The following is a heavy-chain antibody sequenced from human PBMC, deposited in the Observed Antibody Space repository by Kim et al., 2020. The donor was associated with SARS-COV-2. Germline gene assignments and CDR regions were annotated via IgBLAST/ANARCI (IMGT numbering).Heavy chain of an antibody. V-gene: IGHV3-23*01. CDR2: ISDSADYI. J-gene: IGHJ4*02. Sequence: GGSLRLSCAASGFTFSHYAMSWVRQAPGKGPEWVSGISDSADYIYYADSVKGRFTISRDNSKNTLFLQMNSLRAEDTAVYYCAKWREYCGSSTCFQNFYYWRQVTLVPVSS. CDR1: GFTFSHYA. CDR3: AKWREYCGSSTCFQNFYY. D-gene: IGHD2-2*01.